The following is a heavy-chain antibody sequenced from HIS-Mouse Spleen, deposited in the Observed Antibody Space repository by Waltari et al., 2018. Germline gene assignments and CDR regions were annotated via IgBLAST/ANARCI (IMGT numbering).Heavy chain of an antibody. Sequence: QVQLVESGGGVVQPGRSLSLSCAASGFTFSSYAMHWVRQAPGKGLRWWEVISYDGSNKYYADSVKGRFTISRDNSKNTLYLQMNSLRAEDTAVYYCARVNGIAVAGTDAFDIWGQGTMVTVSS. V-gene: IGHV3-30-3*01. J-gene: IGHJ3*02. D-gene: IGHD6-19*01. CDR3: ARVNGIAVAGTDAFDI. CDR1: GFTFSSYA. CDR2: ISYDGSNK.